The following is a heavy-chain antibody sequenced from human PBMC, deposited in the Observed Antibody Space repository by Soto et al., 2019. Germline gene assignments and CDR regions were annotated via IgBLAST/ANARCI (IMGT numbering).Heavy chain of an antibody. D-gene: IGHD3-22*01. J-gene: IGHJ1*01. CDR1: GFTFSSYA. Sequence: EVQLLESGGGLVQPGGSLRLSCAASGFTFSSYAMSWVRQAPGKGLEWVSAISGSGGSTYYADSVKGRFTISRDNSKNTLYLQMNSLRAEDTAVYYCAAGATYFTMIVVEYFQHWGQGTLVTVSS. V-gene: IGHV3-23*01. CDR3: AAGATYFTMIVVEYFQH. CDR2: ISGSGGST.